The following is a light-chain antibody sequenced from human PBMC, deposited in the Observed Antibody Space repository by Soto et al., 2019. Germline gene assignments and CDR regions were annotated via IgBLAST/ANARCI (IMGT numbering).Light chain of an antibody. J-gene: IGKJ5*01. CDR1: QSVSSN. CDR2: GTS. V-gene: IGKV3-20*01. Sequence: EILMTQSPVTLSVSPGERATFSCRASQSVSSNLAWYQHKPGQAPRLLIYGTSGRATGVPDRFSGSGSGTDFTLTISRLEPEDFTLYYCQQYGILPITFGQGTRLEIK. CDR3: QQYGILPIT.